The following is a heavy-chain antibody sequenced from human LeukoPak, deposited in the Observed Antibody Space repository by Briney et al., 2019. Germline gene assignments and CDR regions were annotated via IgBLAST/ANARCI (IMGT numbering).Heavy chain of an antibody. Sequence: GGSLRLSCAASGFTFSNYWMHWVRHAPGKELVWISRINSDGSSTSYADSVKGRFTISRDNPKNTLYLQMNSLRAEDTAVYYCARGGFGGYDSSFDYWGQGTLVTVSS. CDR3: ARGGFGGYDSSFDY. CDR1: GFTFSNYW. D-gene: IGHD5-12*01. CDR2: INSDGSST. V-gene: IGHV3-74*01. J-gene: IGHJ4*02.